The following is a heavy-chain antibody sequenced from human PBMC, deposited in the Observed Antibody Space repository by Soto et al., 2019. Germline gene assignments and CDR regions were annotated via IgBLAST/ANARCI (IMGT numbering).Heavy chain of an antibody. CDR1: GFTFSTYA. D-gene: IGHD2-8*01. J-gene: IGHJ6*03. Sequence: EVXXLESGGGLXXXGGSLRLSCAASGFTFSTYAMSWVRQAXXXXXXXXSTITTSGGNTYYADSVQGRFTISRDNSKNTLYLQMNSLRXXXTAVYYCAGRYCTNGVCYTNYYYYIDVWGKGTTVTVSS. CDR2: ITTSGGNT. CDR3: AGRYCTNGVCYTNYYYYIDV. V-gene: IGHV3-23*01.